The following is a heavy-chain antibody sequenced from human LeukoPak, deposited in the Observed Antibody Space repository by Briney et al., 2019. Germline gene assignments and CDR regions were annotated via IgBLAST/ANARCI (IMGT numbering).Heavy chain of an antibody. V-gene: IGHV1-2*02. D-gene: IGHD1-26*01. CDR2: INPNTGGP. CDR1: GYTVAAYY. Sequence: GASVKVSCKASGYTVAAYYIHWVRQAPGQGPEWMGWINPNTGGPYYPQKFQGKVTMTWDSSVNTAYMELTSVTSDDTAIYYCARHRNSQTAGAGDYWGQGTLVTVSS. CDR3: ARHRNSQTAGAGDY. J-gene: IGHJ4*02.